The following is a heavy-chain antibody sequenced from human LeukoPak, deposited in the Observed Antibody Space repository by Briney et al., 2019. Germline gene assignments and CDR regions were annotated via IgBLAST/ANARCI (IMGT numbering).Heavy chain of an antibody. D-gene: IGHD1-7*01. V-gene: IGHV3-66*01. Sequence: PGGSLRLSCAASGITVSSVHMSWVRQAPGQGLEWVSFIYSGGRTYYADSVKGRFSISRDNSKNTQYLQMNSLRAEDTAVYYCAGSSPFGTTNFWGQGTLVTVSS. CDR3: AGSSPFGTTNF. CDR1: GITVSSVH. CDR2: IYSGGRT. J-gene: IGHJ4*02.